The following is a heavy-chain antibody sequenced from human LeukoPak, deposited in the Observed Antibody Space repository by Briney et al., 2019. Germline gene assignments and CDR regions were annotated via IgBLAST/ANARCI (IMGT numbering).Heavy chain of an antibody. D-gene: IGHD5-18*01. J-gene: IGHJ5*02. Sequence: DSVKGRFTISRDNSKNTLYLQMNSLRAEDTAVYYCCGIQLYPNNWFDPWGQGTLVTVSS. CDR3: CGIQLYPNNWFDP. V-gene: IGHV3-30*03.